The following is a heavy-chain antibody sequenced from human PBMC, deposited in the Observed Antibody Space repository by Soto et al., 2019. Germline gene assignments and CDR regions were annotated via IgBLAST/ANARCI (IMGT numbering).Heavy chain of an antibody. CDR1: GFTFTTYW. CDR2: IKNDGSSI. Sequence: SLRLSCAASGFTFTTYWMHWIRQAPGKGLMWVSRIKNDGSSISYADSVKGRFTISRDNAKNTLYLQMNSLRADDTAMYYCARGYDFWSGYYYPYGMDVWGQGTTVTVSS. D-gene: IGHD3-3*01. J-gene: IGHJ6*02. CDR3: ARGYDFWSGYYYPYGMDV. V-gene: IGHV3-74*01.